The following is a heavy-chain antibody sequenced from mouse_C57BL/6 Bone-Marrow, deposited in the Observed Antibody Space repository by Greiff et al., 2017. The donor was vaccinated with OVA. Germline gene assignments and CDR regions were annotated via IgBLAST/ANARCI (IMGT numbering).Heavy chain of an antibody. V-gene: IGHV5-4*01. CDR2: ISDGGSYT. J-gene: IGHJ4*01. CDR3: AREDYGSSYLYAMGY. D-gene: IGHD1-1*01. Sequence: EVQGVESGGGLVKPGGSLKLSCAASGFTFSSYAMSWVRQTPEKRLAWVATISDGGSYTYYPDNVKGRFTISRYNSKNNLYLQMSHQKTEDTAMYYGAREDYGSSYLYAMGYWGQGTSVTVSS. CDR1: GFTFSSYA.